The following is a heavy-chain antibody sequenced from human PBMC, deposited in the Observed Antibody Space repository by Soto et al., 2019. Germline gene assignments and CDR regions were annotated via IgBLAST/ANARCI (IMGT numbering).Heavy chain of an antibody. V-gene: IGHV4-59*01. CDR1: GGSIRGYH. D-gene: IGHD2-21*02. CDR3: ARDLWGYCGTDCYPLDV. J-gene: IGHJ6*02. Sequence: SETLSLTSTVSGGSIRGYHWSWSRQPPGKGLEWIGYMYNTGSTVYNPSFKSRVTISVDTSKNQFSLKLNSVTAADTAVYYCARDLWGYCGTDCYPLDVWGQGTTVTVS. CDR2: MYNTGST.